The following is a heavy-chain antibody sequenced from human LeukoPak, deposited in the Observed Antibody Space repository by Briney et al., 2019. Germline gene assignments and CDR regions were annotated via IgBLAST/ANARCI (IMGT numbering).Heavy chain of an antibody. CDR1: GYTLTELS. CDR2: FDPEDGET. V-gene: IGHV1-24*01. CDR3: ATVWGPRSGQGLDY. J-gene: IGHJ4*02. Sequence: GASVKVSCKVSGYTLTELSMHWVRQAPGKGLEWMGGFDPEDGETIYAQKFQGRVTMTEDTSTDTAYMELSSLRSEDTAVYYCATVWGPRSGQGLDYWGQGTLVTVSS. D-gene: IGHD3-3*01.